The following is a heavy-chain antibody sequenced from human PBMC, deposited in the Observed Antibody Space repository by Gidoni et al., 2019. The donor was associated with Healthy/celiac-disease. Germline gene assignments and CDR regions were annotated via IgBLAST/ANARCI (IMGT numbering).Heavy chain of an antibody. V-gene: IGHV5-51*01. D-gene: IGHD3-16*01. CDR3: ARRTVDDYVWGSYNWFDP. Sequence: KGSGYSFTSYWIGWVRQMPGKGLEWMGIIYPGDSDTRYSPSFQGQVTISADKSISTAYLQWSSLKASDTAMYYCARRTVDDYVWGSYNWFDPWGQGTLVTVSS. CDR2: IYPGDSDT. J-gene: IGHJ5*02. CDR1: GYSFTSYW.